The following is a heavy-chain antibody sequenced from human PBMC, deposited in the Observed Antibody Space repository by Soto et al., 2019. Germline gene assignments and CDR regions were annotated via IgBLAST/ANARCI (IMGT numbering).Heavy chain of an antibody. CDR1: GFTFSAYG. D-gene: IGHD2-21*02. V-gene: IGHV3-30*18. CDR2: ISHDGTNK. Sequence: PGGSLRLSCTPSGFTFSAYGMHWVRQAPGKGLEWVAAISHDGTNKYYGDSVRGRFTISRDNSKNTLYLQMNTLRNEDTAVYYCAKESRSSAVTATRVCGMDVWGQGTTVTVSS. CDR3: AKESRSSAVTATRVCGMDV. J-gene: IGHJ6*02.